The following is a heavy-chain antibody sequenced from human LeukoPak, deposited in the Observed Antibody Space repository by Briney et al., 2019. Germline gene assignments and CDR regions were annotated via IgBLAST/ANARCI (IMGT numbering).Heavy chain of an antibody. D-gene: IGHD2-15*01. V-gene: IGHV3-21*01. CDR3: ARAVYCSGGGCFWYFDL. CDR2: ISSSSRFI. Sequence: GGSLRLSCVASGFTLRSYVMNWVRQAPGKGLEWVSLISSSSRFIYYGDSVKGRFTISRDNAKKSLYLQMNSLRAEDTAVYYCARAVYCSGGGCFWYFDLWGRGTLVTVSS. J-gene: IGHJ2*01. CDR1: GFTLRSYV.